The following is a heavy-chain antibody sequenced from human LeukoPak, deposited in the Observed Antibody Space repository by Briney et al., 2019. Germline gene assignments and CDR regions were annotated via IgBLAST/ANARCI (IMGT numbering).Heavy chain of an antibody. J-gene: IGHJ4*02. CDR1: GFSFISYG. D-gene: IGHD4-17*01. CDR3: AKRPADYGDYVSYFGY. V-gene: IGHV3-30*18. CDR2: ISDDGRRK. Sequence: GGSLRLSGAASGFSFISYGMHWVRQAPGKGLEWVGVISDDGRRKDYADSVKGRFTISRDNSKDTLYLQINSLRAEDTAVYYCAKRPADYGDYVSYFGYWGQGTLVTVSS.